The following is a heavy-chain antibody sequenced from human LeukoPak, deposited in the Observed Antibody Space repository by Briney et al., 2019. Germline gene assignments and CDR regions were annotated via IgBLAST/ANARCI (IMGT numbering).Heavy chain of an antibody. CDR3: ARTTRVAPDGRAEYYED. V-gene: IGHV4-59*03. J-gene: IGHJ1*01. D-gene: IGHD1-1*01. CDR1: GVSISTHF. CDR2: KSGGGRD. Sequence: SETLSLTCSVSGVSISTHFWSWLRQPPGKGLEWVGYKSGGGRDLYNPSLRGRVTISVDASENQFSLTLRSVTAADTAIYYCARTTRVAPDGRAEYYEDWGQGTQVIVSS.